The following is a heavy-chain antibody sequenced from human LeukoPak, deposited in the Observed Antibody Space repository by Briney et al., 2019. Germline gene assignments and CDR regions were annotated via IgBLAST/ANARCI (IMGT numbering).Heavy chain of an antibody. CDR1: GGSISSYY. CDR2: IYYSGST. D-gene: IGHD6-13*01. CDR3: ARDSIAAAGYAFDI. V-gene: IGHV4-59*01. J-gene: IGHJ3*02. Sequence: SETLSLTCSVSGGSISSYYWSWIRQPPAKGLEWIGYIYYSGSTNYNPSLKSRVTISVDTSKNQFSLKLSSVTAADTAVYYCARDSIAAAGYAFDIWGQGTMVTVSS.